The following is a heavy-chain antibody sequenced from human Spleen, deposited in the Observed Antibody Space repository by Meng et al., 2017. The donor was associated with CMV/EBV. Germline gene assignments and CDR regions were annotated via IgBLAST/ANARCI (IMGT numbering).Heavy chain of an antibody. J-gene: IGHJ5*02. CDR3: ANATYMTTQVGWFDT. Sequence: SVKVSCKSSGGIFNSYTFIWVRQAPGQGPEWMGRITPLLSTATYAQNFQGRITITADKARSTTYMDLSRLTSDDTAVYYCANATYMTTQVGWFDTWGQGTLVTVSS. CDR2: ITPLLSTA. D-gene: IGHD1-14*01. CDR1: GGIFNSYT. V-gene: IGHV1-69*08.